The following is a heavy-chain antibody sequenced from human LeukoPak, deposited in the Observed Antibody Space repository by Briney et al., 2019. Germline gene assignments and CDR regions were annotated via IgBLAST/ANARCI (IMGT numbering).Heavy chain of an antibody. Sequence: SETLSLTCAVYGGSFSGYYWSWIRQPPGKGLEWIGEINHSGSTNYNPSLKSRVTISVDTSKNQFSLKLSSVTAVDTAVYYCARGLGYYYDSSGYRECFQHWGQGTLVTVSS. J-gene: IGHJ1*01. V-gene: IGHV4-34*01. CDR1: GGSFSGYY. CDR2: INHSGST. D-gene: IGHD3-22*01. CDR3: ARGLGYYYDSSGYRECFQH.